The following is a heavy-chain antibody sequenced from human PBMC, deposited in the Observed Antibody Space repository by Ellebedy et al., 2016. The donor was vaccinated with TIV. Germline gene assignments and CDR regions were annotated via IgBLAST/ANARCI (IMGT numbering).Heavy chain of an antibody. Sequence: PGGSLRLSCAASGSSFTIYWMTWVRQAPGKGLEWVANINQDGSEKNYVDSVKGRFTISRDNAKNSLYLQMNSLRAEDTAVYYCATTGIDNWGQGTLVTVSS. J-gene: IGHJ4*02. D-gene: IGHD6-13*01. CDR3: ATTGIDN. CDR2: INQDGSEK. V-gene: IGHV3-7*01. CDR1: GSSFTIYW.